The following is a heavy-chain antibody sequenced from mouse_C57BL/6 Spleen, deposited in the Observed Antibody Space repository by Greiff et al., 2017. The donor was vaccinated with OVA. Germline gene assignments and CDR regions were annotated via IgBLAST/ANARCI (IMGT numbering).Heavy chain of an antibody. CDR2: FYPGSGSI. V-gene: IGHV1-62-2*01. CDR3: ARHGEVYYSNYGYYAMDY. J-gene: IGHJ4*01. CDR1: GYTFTEYT. Sequence: VKLVESGAELVKPGASVKLSCKASGYTFTEYTIHWVKQRSGQGLEWIGWFYPGSGSIKYNEKFKDKATLTADKSSSTVYMELSRLTSEDSAVYFCARHGEVYYSNYGYYAMDYWGQGTSVTVSS. D-gene: IGHD2-5*01.